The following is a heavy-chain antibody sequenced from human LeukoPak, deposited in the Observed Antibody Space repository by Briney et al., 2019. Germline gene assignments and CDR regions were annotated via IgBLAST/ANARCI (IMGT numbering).Heavy chain of an antibody. V-gene: IGHV4-34*01. CDR2: INHSGST. J-gene: IGHJ6*03. D-gene: IGHD3-16*01. Sequence: SETLSLTCAVYGGSFSGYYWSWIRQPPGKGLEWIGEINHSGSTNYNPSLKSRVTISVDTSKNQFSLKRSSVTAADTAVYYCARSWGRNYYYYYYMDVWGKGTTVTASS. CDR3: ARSWGRNYYYYYYMDV. CDR1: GGSFSGYY.